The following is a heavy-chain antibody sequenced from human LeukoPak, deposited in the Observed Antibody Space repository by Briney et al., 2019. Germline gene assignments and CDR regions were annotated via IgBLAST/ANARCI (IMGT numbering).Heavy chain of an antibody. CDR2: IYHSGST. Sequence: SGTLSLTCAVSGGSISSSNWWSWVRQPPGKGLEWIGEIYHSGSTNYNPSLKSRVTISVGTSKNQFSLKLSSVTAADTAVYYCAKSNGYGLVDIWGQGTMVTVSS. D-gene: IGHD3-10*01. J-gene: IGHJ3*02. CDR3: AKSNGYGLVDI. CDR1: GGSISSSNW. V-gene: IGHV4-4*02.